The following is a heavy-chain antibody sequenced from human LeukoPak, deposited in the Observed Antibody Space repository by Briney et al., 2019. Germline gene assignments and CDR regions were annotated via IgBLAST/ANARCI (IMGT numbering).Heavy chain of an antibody. D-gene: IGHD3-3*01. CDR2: INPSGGST. Sequence: ASVKVSCKASGYTFTSYYMHWVRQAPGQGLEWMGIINPSGGSTSYAQKFQGRVTMTRDTSTSTVYMELSSLRSEDTAVYYCAREMGDFWSGYYWRYFDYWGQETLVTVSS. J-gene: IGHJ4*02. CDR3: AREMGDFWSGYYWRYFDY. CDR1: GYTFTSYY. V-gene: IGHV1-46*01.